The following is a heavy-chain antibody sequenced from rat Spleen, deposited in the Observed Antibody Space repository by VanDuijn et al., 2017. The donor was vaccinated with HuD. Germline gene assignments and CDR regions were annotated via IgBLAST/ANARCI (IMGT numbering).Heavy chain of an antibody. V-gene: IGHV5-29*01. CDR3: AKEGDGGYSSYPNWFAY. Sequence: EVQLVESGGGLVQPGRSLKLSCVASGFTFSDFGMAWVRQAPTKGLEWVATISYGDSSGHSSTYYRDSVKGRFTISRDNAKSTLSLQMDSLRSEDTATYYCAKEGDGGYSSYPNWFAYWGQGTLVTVSS. CDR1: GFTFSDFG. CDR2: ISYGDSSGHSST. D-gene: IGHD1-8*01. J-gene: IGHJ3*01.